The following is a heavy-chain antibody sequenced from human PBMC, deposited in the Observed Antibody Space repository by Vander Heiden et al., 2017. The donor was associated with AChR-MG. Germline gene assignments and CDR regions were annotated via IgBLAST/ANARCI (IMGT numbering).Heavy chain of an antibody. CDR1: GFTFTNYA. Sequence: EVQLLQSGGGLVQPGGSLRLSCAASGFTFTNYAMNWVRQAPGKGLEWVSSISHSASDTYYAASVKGRFTVSRDNSKNTLSLQMNSLRADDTAVYYCARGDFRVPPPNLFDYWGQGTLVTVSS. J-gene: IGHJ4*02. V-gene: IGHV3-23*01. D-gene: IGHD3-3*01. CDR3: ARGDFRVPPPNLFDY. CDR2: ISHSASDT.